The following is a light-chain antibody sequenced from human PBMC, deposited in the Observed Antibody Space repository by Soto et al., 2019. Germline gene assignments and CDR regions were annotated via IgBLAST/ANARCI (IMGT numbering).Light chain of an antibody. CDR1: TGAVTSGHY. CDR3: LVIYRGVGEV. CDR2: DTS. V-gene: IGLV7-46*01. J-gene: IGLJ1*01. Sequence: QAVVTQEPSLTVSPGGTVTLTCGSSTGAVTSGHYPHWFQQKPGQAPRTLIYDTSNKHSWTPARFSGSLLGGKAALTLSGAQPEDEAVYYCLVIYRGVGEVFGTGTKVTVL.